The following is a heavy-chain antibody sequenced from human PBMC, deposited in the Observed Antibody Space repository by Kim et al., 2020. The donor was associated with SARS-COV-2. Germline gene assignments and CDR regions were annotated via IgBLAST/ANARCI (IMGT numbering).Heavy chain of an antibody. CDR2: DSDT. J-gene: IGHJ4*02. Sequence: DSDTRYSPSFQGQVTISADKSISTAYLQWSSLKASDTAMYYCARGAPYDYWGQGTLVTVSS. V-gene: IGHV5-51*01. CDR3: ARGAPYDY.